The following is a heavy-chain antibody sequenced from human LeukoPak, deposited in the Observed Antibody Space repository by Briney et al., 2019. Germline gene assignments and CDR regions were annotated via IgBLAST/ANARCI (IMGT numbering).Heavy chain of an antibody. D-gene: IGHD6-6*01. V-gene: IGHV3-23*01. J-gene: IGHJ4*02. CDR2: ISSSGGST. CDR1: GFTFSSYA. Sequence: PGGSLRLSCAVSGFTFSSYAMSWVRQAPGKGLEWVSAISSSGGSTYYADSVKGRFTIFRDNSRNTLYLQMNSLRAEDSAVYYCAKDTYGSSPYYFDYWGQGTLVTVSS. CDR3: AKDTYGSSPYYFDY.